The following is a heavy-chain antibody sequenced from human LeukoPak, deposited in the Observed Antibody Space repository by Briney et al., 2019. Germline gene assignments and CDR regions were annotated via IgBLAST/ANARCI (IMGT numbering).Heavy chain of an antibody. J-gene: IGHJ4*02. V-gene: IGHV3-23*01. Sequence: GGSLRLTCAVSGFTFSSYAMSWVRQAPGKGLEWVSAISGSGGSTYYADSMKGRFTISRDNSKNTLYLQMNSLRAEDTAVYYSAKDRSDRVPHDYWGQGTLVTVSS. CDR3: AKDRSDRVPHDY. D-gene: IGHD1-1*01. CDR2: ISGSGGST. CDR1: GFTFSSYA.